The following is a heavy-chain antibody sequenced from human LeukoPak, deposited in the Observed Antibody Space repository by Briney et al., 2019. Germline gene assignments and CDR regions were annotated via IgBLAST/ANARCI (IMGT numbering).Heavy chain of an antibody. CDR1: GYTLTELS. V-gene: IGHV1-24*01. CDR2: FDPEDGET. Sequence: ASVKVSCKVSGYTLTELSMHWVRQAPGKGLEWMGGFDPEDGETIYAQKFQGRVTMTEDTSTDTAYMELSSLRSEDTAVYYCTTARVTMIRGVIDGFDPWGQGTLVTVSS. CDR3: TTARVTMIRGVIDGFDP. J-gene: IGHJ5*02. D-gene: IGHD3-10*01.